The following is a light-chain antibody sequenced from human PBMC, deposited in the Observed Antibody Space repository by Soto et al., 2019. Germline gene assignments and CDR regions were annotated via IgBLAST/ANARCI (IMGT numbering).Light chain of an antibody. V-gene: IGKV1-5*01. CDR2: DSS. J-gene: IGKJ2*01. CDR1: QSISSL. Sequence: DIQMTQSPSTLSASVGDRVTITCRASQSISSLLAWYQQRPGKAPRLLIYDSSSLESGVPSRFSGTGSGTEFTLTISSLQPDGFATYYCQEYNSFSYTFGQGTRLEI. CDR3: QEYNSFSYT.